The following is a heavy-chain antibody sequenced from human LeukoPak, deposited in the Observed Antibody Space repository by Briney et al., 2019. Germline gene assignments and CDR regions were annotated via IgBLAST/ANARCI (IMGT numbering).Heavy chain of an antibody. D-gene: IGHD5-12*01. J-gene: IGHJ4*02. CDR3: ARYRGASGYHFDY. Sequence: PSETLSLTCTVSGGSISSSSYYWGWIRQPPGKGLEWIGSIYYSGSTYYNPSLKSRVTISLDKSKNQFSLRLSSVTAADTAVYYCARYRGASGYHFDYWGQGTLVTVSS. CDR2: IYYSGST. CDR1: GGSISSSSYY. V-gene: IGHV4-39*07.